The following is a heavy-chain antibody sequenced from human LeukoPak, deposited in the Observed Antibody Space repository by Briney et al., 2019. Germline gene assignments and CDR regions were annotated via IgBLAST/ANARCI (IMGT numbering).Heavy chain of an antibody. Sequence: WETLSLTCTVSGGSISSNSYYWGWIRQPPGKGLEWIGNIHYSGSTYYNPSLKSRVTISVDTSKNQFSLKLSSVTAADTAVYYCARRYWVDYSNYDLGYFDYWGQGTLVTVSS. J-gene: IGHJ4*02. D-gene: IGHD4-11*01. CDR3: ARRYWVDYSNYDLGYFDY. V-gene: IGHV4-39*01. CDR2: IHYSGST. CDR1: GGSISSNSYY.